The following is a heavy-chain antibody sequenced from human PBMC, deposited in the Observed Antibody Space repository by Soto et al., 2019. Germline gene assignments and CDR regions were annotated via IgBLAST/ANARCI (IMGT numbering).Heavy chain of an antibody. V-gene: IGHV5-51*01. CDR3: ARRYYDFWSAYDAFDI. CDR2: IYPGDSDT. Sequence: GESLKISCKGSGYSFTSYWIGWVRQMPGKGLEWMGIIYPGDSDTRYSPSFQGQVTISADKSISTAYLQWSSLKASDTAMYYCARRYYDFWSAYDAFDIWGQGTMVTVSS. J-gene: IGHJ3*02. CDR1: GYSFTSYW. D-gene: IGHD3-3*01.